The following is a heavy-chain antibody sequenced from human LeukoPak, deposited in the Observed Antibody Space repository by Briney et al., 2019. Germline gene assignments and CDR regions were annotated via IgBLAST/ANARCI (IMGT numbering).Heavy chain of an antibody. D-gene: IGHD6-6*01. CDR2: MCYSGNS. Sequence: PSETLSLTCTVSGASIASSSYGTSYYWGWIRQPPGKGLEWIGSMCYSGNSYFNPSLKSRVTISVDTSKNQFSLKLSSVIAADTAVYYCASLPKYGNALKAFDIWGQGTVVTVSS. J-gene: IGHJ3*02. CDR3: ASLPKYGNALKAFDI. CDR1: GASIASSSYGTSYY. V-gene: IGHV4-39*01.